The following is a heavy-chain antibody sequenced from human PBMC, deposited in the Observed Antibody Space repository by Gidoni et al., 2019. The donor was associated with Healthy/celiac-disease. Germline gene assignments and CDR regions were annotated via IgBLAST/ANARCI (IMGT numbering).Heavy chain of an antibody. V-gene: IGHV4-31*03. J-gene: IGHJ4*02. Sequence: QVQLQESGPGLVKPSQTLSLTCTVSGGSISRGGYYWSWIRQHPGKGLEWIGYIYYSGSTYYNPSLKSRVTISVDTSKNQFSLKLSSVTAADTAVYYCARDSTLGGHREFDYWGQGTLVTVSS. CDR1: GGSISRGGYY. D-gene: IGHD2-15*01. CDR3: ARDSTLGGHREFDY. CDR2: IYYSGST.